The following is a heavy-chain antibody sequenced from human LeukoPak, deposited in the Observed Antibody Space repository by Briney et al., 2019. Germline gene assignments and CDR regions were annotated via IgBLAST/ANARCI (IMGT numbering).Heavy chain of an antibody. CDR1: GGSISSSSYY. J-gene: IGHJ4*02. V-gene: IGHV4-39*01. CDR2: IYYSGST. D-gene: IGHD3-22*01. CDR3: ARQTFITGIGY. Sequence: SETLSLTCTVSGGSISSSSYYWGWIRQPPGKGLEWIGSIYYSGSTYYNPSLKSRVIISVDTSKNQFSLKLSSVTAADTAVYYCARQTFITGIGYWGQGTLVTVSS.